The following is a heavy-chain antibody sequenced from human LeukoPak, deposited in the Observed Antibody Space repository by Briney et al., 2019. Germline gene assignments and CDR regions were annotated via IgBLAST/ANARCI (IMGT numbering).Heavy chain of an antibody. CDR1: GFTFSSYS. D-gene: IGHD3-10*01. J-gene: IGHJ3*02. Sequence: GGSLRLSCAASGFTFSSYSMNWVRQAPGKGLEWVSSISSSSSYIYYADSVNGRFTISRDNAKNSLYLQMNSLRAEDTAVYYCAREQVHYYGSGSYGEDAFDIWGQGTMVTVSS. CDR2: ISSSSSYI. CDR3: AREQVHYYGSGSYGEDAFDI. V-gene: IGHV3-21*01.